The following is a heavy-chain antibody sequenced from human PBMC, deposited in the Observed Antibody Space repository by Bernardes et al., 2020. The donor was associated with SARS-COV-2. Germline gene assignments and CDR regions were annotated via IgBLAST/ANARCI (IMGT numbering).Heavy chain of an antibody. CDR3: ARDRGLDGYSHFDF. Sequence: SETLSLTCTVSGGSISSSSYYWGWIRQPPGKGLEWIGSIYYSGSTYYNPSLKSRVTISRDGSKNTLYLLMNSLRAEDTAVYYCARDRGLDGYSHFDFWGQGTLVTVSS. CDR1: GGSISSSSYY. V-gene: IGHV4-39*07. D-gene: IGHD5-18*01. CDR2: IYYSGST. J-gene: IGHJ4*02.